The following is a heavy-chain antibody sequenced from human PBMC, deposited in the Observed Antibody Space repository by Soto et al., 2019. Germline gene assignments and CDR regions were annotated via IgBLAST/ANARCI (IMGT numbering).Heavy chain of an antibody. V-gene: IGHV4-59*08. D-gene: IGHD3-16*02. CDR3: ARLYGLDAFDF. CDR1: GGSISSYY. Sequence: SETLSLTCTVSGGSISSYYWSWIRRPPGKGLEWIGYIYYSGSTNYNPSLKSRVTISVDTSKNQFSLKLSSVTAADTAVYYCARLYGLDAFDFWGQGTMVTVS. CDR2: IYYSGST. J-gene: IGHJ3*01.